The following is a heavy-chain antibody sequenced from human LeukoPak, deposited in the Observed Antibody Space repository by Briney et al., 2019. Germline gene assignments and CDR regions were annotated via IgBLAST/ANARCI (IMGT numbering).Heavy chain of an antibody. Sequence: GGSLRLSCAASGFTFSSYGMHWVRQAPGKGLEWVAFIRYDGSNKYYADSVKGRFTISRDNSKKTLYLQMNSLRAEDTAVCYCAKGSLGYYYYYYMDVWGKGTTVTISS. CDR1: GFTFSSYG. CDR2: IRYDGSNK. J-gene: IGHJ6*03. CDR3: AKGSLGYYYYYYMDV. V-gene: IGHV3-30*02. D-gene: IGHD3-10*01.